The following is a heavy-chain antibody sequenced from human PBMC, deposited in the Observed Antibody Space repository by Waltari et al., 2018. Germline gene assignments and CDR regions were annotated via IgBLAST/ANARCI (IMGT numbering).Heavy chain of an antibody. V-gene: IGHV3-74*01. J-gene: IGHJ1*01. D-gene: IGHD6-13*01. CDR2: INTDGSTT. Sequence: EVQLVESGGGLVQPGGSLRLSCAASGFTFSSYRLHWVRQAPGKGLVWVSDINTDGSTTNYADSVKGRFTISRDNAKNTLYLQMDSLRAEETAVYYCVIGAQHVSNWYASEYFQHWGQGTLVTVSS. CDR1: GFTFSSYR. CDR3: VIGAQHVSNWYASEYFQH.